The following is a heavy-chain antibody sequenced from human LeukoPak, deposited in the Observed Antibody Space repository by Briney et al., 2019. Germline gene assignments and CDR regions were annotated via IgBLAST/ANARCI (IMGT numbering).Heavy chain of an antibody. CDR1: GYTFAAYY. D-gene: IGHD2-21*01. CDR2: VNPNGGGT. J-gene: IGHJ6*02. CDR3: AREGVGGAYGMDV. Sequence: ASVKVSCKASGYTFAAYYIHWVRQAPGQGLEWMGWVNPNGGGTNYAQKFKDRVTMTRDTSISTAYMELSSLQSDDTAVYYCAREGVGGAYGMDVWGQGTTVIVSS. V-gene: IGHV1-2*02.